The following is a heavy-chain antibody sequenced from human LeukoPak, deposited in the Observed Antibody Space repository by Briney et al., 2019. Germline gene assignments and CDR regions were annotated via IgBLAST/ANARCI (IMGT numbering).Heavy chain of an antibody. V-gene: IGHV3-23*01. Sequence: GGSLRLSCAASGFTFSSYAMSWVRQAPGKGLEWVSAISGSGGSTYYADSVKGRFTISRDNSKNTLYLQMNSLRAEDTAVYYCARGGVYSSGWYERFDPWGQGTLVTVSS. CDR2: ISGSGGST. D-gene: IGHD6-19*01. CDR3: ARGGVYSSGWYERFDP. J-gene: IGHJ5*02. CDR1: GFTFSSYA.